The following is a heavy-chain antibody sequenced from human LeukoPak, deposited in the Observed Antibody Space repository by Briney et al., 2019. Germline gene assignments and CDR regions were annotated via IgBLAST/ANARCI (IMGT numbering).Heavy chain of an antibody. Sequence: PSETLSLTCTVSGGSMRSYYWSWIRQPPGKGLEWIGYIFYSGDTDYNPSLKSRVTMSVDTSKNQFSLNLSSVTAADTAVYYCARPDSNHYYGALGFDIWGPGIMVTVSS. V-gene: IGHV4-59*08. CDR1: GGSMRSYY. J-gene: IGHJ3*02. D-gene: IGHD3-10*01. CDR2: IFYSGDT. CDR3: ARPDSNHYYGALGFDI.